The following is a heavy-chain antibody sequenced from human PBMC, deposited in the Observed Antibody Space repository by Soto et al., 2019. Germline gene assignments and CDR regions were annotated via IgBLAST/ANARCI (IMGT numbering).Heavy chain of an antibody. V-gene: IGHV3-73*01. CDR2: IRSKANSYAT. J-gene: IGHJ4*02. CDR1: GFTFSGSA. Sequence: EVQLVESGGGLVQPGGSPKLSCAASGFTFSGSAMHWVRQASGKGLEWVGRIRSKANSYATAYAASVEGRFSISRDDSKNTEYLEMNSLKTEDTAVYYCTSRIAVAGGVDYWGQGTLVTVSS. CDR3: TSRIAVAGGVDY. D-gene: IGHD6-19*01.